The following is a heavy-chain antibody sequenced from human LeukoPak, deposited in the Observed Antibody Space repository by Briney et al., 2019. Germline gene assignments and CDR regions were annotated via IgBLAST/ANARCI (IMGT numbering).Heavy chain of an antibody. CDR1: GGSFSGYY. J-gene: IGHJ4*02. D-gene: IGHD6-19*01. CDR2: INHSGST. V-gene: IGHV4-34*01. CDR3: ARGRYSSGWWVI. Sequence: KPSETLSLTCAVYGGSFSGYYWSWIRQPPGKGLEWIGEINHSGSTNYNPSLKSRVTISVDTSKNQFSLKLSSVTAADTAVYYCARGRYSSGWWVIWGQGTLVTVSS.